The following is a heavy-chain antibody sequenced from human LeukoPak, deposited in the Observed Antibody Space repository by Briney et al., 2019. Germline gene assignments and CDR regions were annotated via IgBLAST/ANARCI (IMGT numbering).Heavy chain of an antibody. D-gene: IGHD1-1*01. J-gene: IGHJ5*02. CDR1: GFTFSNYG. CDR3: AKDRTGTTGADWFDP. V-gene: IGHV3-23*01. Sequence: PGGSLRLSCVASGFTFSNYGMSWVRQAPGKGLEWVSSISGSGDTTYYAASVEGRFTISRDNSKKTLYLHLSSLRAEDTAIYHCAKDRTGTTGADWFDPWGQGTLVTVSS. CDR2: ISGSGDTT.